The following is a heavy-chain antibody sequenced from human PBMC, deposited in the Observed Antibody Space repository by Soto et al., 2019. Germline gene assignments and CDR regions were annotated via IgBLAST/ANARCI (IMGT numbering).Heavy chain of an antibody. CDR1: GGSISSYD. J-gene: IGHJ4*02. CDR3: ARQVGTSPFFDY. CDR2: IYYSGST. D-gene: IGHD1-1*01. V-gene: IGHV4-59*08. Sequence: SETLSLTCTVSGGSISSYDWSWIRQPPGKGLEWIGYIYYSGSTNYNPSLKSRVTISVDTSKNQFSLKLSSVTAADTAVYYCARQVGTSPFFDYWGQGTLVTVSS.